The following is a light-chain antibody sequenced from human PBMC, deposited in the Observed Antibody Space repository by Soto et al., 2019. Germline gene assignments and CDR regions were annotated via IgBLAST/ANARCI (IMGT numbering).Light chain of an antibody. Sequence: DIQMTQSPSSLSASVGDRVTITCRASQSIRSYLNWYQQKPGKAPNLLIYGASSLHSGVPSRFSGSGSGTDFTLTISSLQPEDSATYYCQQSYSTITFGQGTRLE. J-gene: IGKJ5*01. CDR2: GAS. V-gene: IGKV1-39*01. CDR1: QSIRSY. CDR3: QQSYSTIT.